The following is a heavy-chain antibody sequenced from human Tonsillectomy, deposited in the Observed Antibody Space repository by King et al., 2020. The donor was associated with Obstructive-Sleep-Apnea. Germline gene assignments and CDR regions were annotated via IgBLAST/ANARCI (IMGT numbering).Heavy chain of an antibody. J-gene: IGHJ4*02. CDR2: ISYDGSNK. Sequence: VQLVESGGGVVQPGRSLRLSCAASGFTFSSYAMHWVRQAPGKGLEGGAVISYDGSNKYYADSVKGRFTISRDNSKNTLYLQMNSLRAEDTAVYYCARERYYYDSSGYYYGEYYFDYWGQGTLVTVSS. D-gene: IGHD3-22*01. V-gene: IGHV3-30*04. CDR1: GFTFSSYA. CDR3: ARERYYYDSSGYYYGEYYFDY.